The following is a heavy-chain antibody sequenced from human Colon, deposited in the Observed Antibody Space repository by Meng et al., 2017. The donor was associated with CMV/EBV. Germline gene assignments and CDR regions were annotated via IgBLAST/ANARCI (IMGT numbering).Heavy chain of an antibody. CDR3: ARRFYDSRGFFWFDP. D-gene: IGHD3-22*01. CDR1: GYSFIDYY. J-gene: IGHJ5*02. V-gene: IGHV1-2*02. CDR2: INPKNGGT. Sequence: SGYSFIDYYLHWVRQAPGQGPEWMGWINPKNGGTSYAQKFRGRVTLTRDTSVNTAYMEVTRLRSDDTAMYYCARRFYDSRGFFWFDPWGQGTLVTVSS.